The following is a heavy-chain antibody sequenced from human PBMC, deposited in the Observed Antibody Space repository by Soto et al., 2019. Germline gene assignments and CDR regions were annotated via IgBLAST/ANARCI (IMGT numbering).Heavy chain of an antibody. CDR1: GFTFSSYS. J-gene: IGHJ4*02. CDR3: ARDGTIFGVVMPYYFDH. D-gene: IGHD3-3*01. V-gene: IGHV3-21*01. Sequence: GGSLRLSCAASGFTFSSYSMNWVRQAPGKGLEWVSSISSSSSYIYYADSVKGRFTISRDNAKNSLYLQMNSLRAEDTAVYYCARDGTIFGVVMPYYFDHWGQGTLVTVSS. CDR2: ISSSSSYI.